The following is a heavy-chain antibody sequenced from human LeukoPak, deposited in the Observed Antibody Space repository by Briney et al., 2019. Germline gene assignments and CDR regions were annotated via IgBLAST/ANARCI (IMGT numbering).Heavy chain of an antibody. J-gene: IGHJ6*03. V-gene: IGHV4-34*01. D-gene: IGHD2-15*01. CDR1: GGSFRGYY. CDR3: ARGTPEYCSGGSCYYPPSFYYYMDV. CDR2: INHSGST. Sequence: SETLSLTCAVYGGSFRGYYWSWIRQPPGKGLEWIGEINHSGSTNYNPSLKSRVTISVDTSKNQFSLKLSSVTAADTAVYYCARGTPEYCSGGSCYYPPSFYYYMDVWGKGTTVTVSS.